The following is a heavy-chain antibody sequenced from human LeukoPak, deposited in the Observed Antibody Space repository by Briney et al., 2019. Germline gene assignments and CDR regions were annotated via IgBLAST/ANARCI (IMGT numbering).Heavy chain of an antibody. D-gene: IGHD1-26*01. J-gene: IGHJ4*02. CDR3: ARGHGGSRLDY. Sequence: PSETLSLTCTVSGGSISSYYWSWIRQPPGKGLEWIGYIYYSGSTNYNPSLKSRVTISVDTSKNQFSLKLSSVTVADTAVYYCARGHGGSRLDYWGQGTLVTVSS. V-gene: IGHV4-59*08. CDR2: IYYSGST. CDR1: GGSISSYY.